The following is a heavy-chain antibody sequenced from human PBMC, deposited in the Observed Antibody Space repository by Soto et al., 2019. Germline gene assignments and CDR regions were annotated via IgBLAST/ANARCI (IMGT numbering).Heavy chain of an antibody. D-gene: IGHD6-19*01. Sequence: EVQLVESGGGLVKPGGSLRLSCAASGFTFSSYSMNWVRQAPGKGLEWVSSISSSSSYIYYADSVKGRFTISRDNAKNSRYRQMTSLRAEDTAVYYCARGSSVWGGIDYWGQGTLVTVSS. J-gene: IGHJ4*02. V-gene: IGHV3-21*01. CDR2: ISSSSSYI. CDR3: ARGSSVWGGIDY. CDR1: GFTFSSYS.